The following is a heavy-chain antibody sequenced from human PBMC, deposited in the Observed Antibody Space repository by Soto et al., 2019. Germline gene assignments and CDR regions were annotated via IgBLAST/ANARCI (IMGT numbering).Heavy chain of an antibody. CDR2: IGSNGAST. CDR3: VRGGGAYAGSSLWFVS. D-gene: IGHD3-16*01. V-gene: IGHV3-64D*06. Sequence: GGSLRLSCSASGFTFSQSAMHWVRRAPGKGLEYVAAIGSNGASTFYPGSVKGRFIISRDNSKNTLFLQMNTLRPDDTAVYYCVRGGGAYAGSSLWFVSWGQGTLVTVSS. CDR1: GFTFSQSA. J-gene: IGHJ5*01.